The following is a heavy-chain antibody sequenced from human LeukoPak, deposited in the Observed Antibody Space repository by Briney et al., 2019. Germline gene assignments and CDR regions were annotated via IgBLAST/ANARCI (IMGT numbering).Heavy chain of an antibody. CDR3: ASVLRLGELSPFDY. CDR2: IWYDGSNK. D-gene: IGHD3-16*02. CDR1: GFTFSSYG. Sequence: GGSLRLSCAASGFTFSSYGMHWVRQAPGKGLEWVAVIWYDGSNKYYADSVKGRFTTSRDNAKNSLYLQMNSLRAEDTAVYYCASVLRLGELSPFDYWGQGTLVTVSS. J-gene: IGHJ4*02. V-gene: IGHV3-33*03.